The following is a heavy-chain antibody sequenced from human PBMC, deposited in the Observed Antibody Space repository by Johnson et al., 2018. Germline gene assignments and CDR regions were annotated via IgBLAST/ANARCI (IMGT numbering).Heavy chain of an antibody. J-gene: IGHJ4*02. CDR3: AIDGVNGMSAHTLGY. CDR2: ISYDGSEK. V-gene: IGHV3-30*03. Sequence: QVQLVQSGGGVVQHGRSLRLACAASGLSLTYYGMHWVRPAPGKGLEWVAVISYDGSEKYYAASVKGRFAISRDNSKNTLYLQMNSLRVEDTAVYYCAIDGVNGMSAHTLGYWGQGTLVIVSS. D-gene: IGHD2-8*01. CDR1: GLSLTYYG.